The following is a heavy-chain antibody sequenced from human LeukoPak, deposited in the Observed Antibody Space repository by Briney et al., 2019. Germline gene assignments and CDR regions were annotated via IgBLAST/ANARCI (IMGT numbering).Heavy chain of an antibody. J-gene: IGHJ4*02. V-gene: IGHV1-3*01. CDR2: INAGNGNT. CDR3: ARDRNWGGGCFDY. D-gene: IGHD7-27*01. Sequence: ASVKVSCKASGYTFTSYAMHWVRQAPGQRLEWMGWINAGNGNTKYSQKFQGRVTITRDTSASTAYMELSSLRSEDTAVYYCARDRNWGGGCFDYWGQGTLVTVSS. CDR1: GYTFTSYA.